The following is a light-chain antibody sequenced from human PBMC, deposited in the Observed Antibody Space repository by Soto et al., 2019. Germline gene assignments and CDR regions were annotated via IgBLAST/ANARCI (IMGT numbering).Light chain of an antibody. CDR1: QTISSW. Sequence: QLTPAPSTQSASVGARVSITCRASQTISSWLAWYQQKPGKAPKLLIYKASTLKSGGPSRFSGSGSGTEFTLTISSLQPDDFATYYCKHYNSYSEAFGQGTKVAI. V-gene: IGKV1-5*03. CDR3: KHYNSYSEA. CDR2: KAS. J-gene: IGKJ1*01.